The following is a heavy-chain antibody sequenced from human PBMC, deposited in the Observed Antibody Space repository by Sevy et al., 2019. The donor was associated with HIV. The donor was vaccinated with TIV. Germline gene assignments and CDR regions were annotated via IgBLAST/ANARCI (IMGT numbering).Heavy chain of an antibody. CDR3: ARDSSYCSGDKCYDVFDI. CDR2: IKRDESVK. CDR1: GFTFSDYW. Sequence: GGSLRLSCAASGFTFSDYWMTWVRQAPGKDLEWVANIKRDESVKHYVDSEKGRFSVSRDNAKNSLYLHMNSLRADDTALYYCARDSSYCSGDKCYDVFDIWGQGTMVTVSS. D-gene: IGHD2-21*01. J-gene: IGHJ3*02. V-gene: IGHV3-7*01.